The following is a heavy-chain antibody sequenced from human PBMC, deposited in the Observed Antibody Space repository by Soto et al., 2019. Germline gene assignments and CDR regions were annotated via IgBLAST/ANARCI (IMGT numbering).Heavy chain of an antibody. V-gene: IGHV1-69*02. CDR3: ATSSGSGSRPFDY. J-gene: IGHJ4*02. CDR2: IIPMLSMS. D-gene: IGHD3-10*01. CDR1: GGTFNSYT. Sequence: QVQLVQSGAEVKKSGSSVRVSCKASGGTFNSYTLSWVRQAPGQRLEWMGRIIPMLSMSTYAQKFQGRVSSIADKSTNTVYLDLSSLRSDDTAIYYCATSSGSGSRPFDYWGQGTLVPVSS.